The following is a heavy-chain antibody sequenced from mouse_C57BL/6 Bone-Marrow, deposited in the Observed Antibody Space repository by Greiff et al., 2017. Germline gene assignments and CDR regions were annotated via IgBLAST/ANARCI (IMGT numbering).Heavy chain of an antibody. Sequence: QVQLQQSGAELARPGASVKLSCKASGYTFTSYGISWVKQRTGQGFEWIGEIYPRSGNTYYNVKFKGKATLTADKSSSTAYMELRSLTSEDSAVYFCARRGDDLLRSWFAYWGQGTLVTVSA. J-gene: IGHJ3*01. CDR3: ARRGDDLLRSWFAY. CDR2: IYPRSGNT. D-gene: IGHD1-1*01. V-gene: IGHV1-81*01. CDR1: GYTFTSYG.